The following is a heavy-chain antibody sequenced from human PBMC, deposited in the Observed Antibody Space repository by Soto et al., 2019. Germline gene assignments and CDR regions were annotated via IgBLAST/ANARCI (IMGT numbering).Heavy chain of an antibody. CDR2: ISSRSDI. V-gene: IGHV3-21*01. D-gene: IGHD2-2*02. J-gene: IGHJ6*02. Sequence: GGSLRLSCVGSGFTFSTYSINWVRQAPGKGLEWVSSISSRSDIYYADSVKGRFTISRDNAKNSVSLQMNSLRAEDTAVYYCAREYTAWPLAYGLGVWGQGTTVTVSS. CDR3: AREYTAWPLAYGLGV. CDR1: GFTFSTYS.